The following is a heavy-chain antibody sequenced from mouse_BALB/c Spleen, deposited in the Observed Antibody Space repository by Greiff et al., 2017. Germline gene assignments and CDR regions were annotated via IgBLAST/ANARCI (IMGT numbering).Heavy chain of an antibody. J-gene: IGHJ4*01. V-gene: IGHV2-2*02. CDR1: GFSLTSYG. CDR3: ARKTTGTRAMDY. CDR2: IWSGGST. D-gene: IGHD1-2*01. Sequence: QVQLQQSGPGLVQPSQSLSITCTVSGFSLTSYGVHWVRQSPGKGLEWLGVIWSGGSTDYNAAFISRLSISKDNSKSQVFFKMYSLQANDTAICYSARKTTGTRAMDYWGQGTSVTVAA.